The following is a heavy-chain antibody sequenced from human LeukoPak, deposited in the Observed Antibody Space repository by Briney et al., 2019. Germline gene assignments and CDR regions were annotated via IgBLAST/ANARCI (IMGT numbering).Heavy chain of an antibody. D-gene: IGHD1-14*01. V-gene: IGHV3-30*03. J-gene: IGHJ5*02. CDR3: ARGPRAITGGPLDP. CDR1: GFNFTNYG. CDR2: VSFDGSDE. Sequence: PGRSLRLSCAASGFNFTNYGMHWARQAPGKGLEWVAVVSFDGSDEYYVDSVRGRFTVSRDNSKNTLYLHMNSLRAADTAVYYCARGPRAITGGPLDPWGQGTLVTVSS.